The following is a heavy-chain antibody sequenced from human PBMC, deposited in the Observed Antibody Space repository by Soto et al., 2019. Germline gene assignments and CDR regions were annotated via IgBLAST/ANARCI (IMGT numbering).Heavy chain of an antibody. D-gene: IGHD3-10*01. CDR2: VYSNGNT. J-gene: IGHJ4*02. V-gene: IGHV4-31*03. CDR3: ARASYFRPSGSYYFVS. CDR1: DDSLTTNKYA. Sequence: SETLSLTCTVSDDSLTTNKYAWTWIRQNPEKGLEWIGYVYSNGNTRSSPSLQSRVSMSVDTSKSHFSLRLSSVTAADTAVYFCARASYFRPSGSYYFVSWGQGTLITVSS.